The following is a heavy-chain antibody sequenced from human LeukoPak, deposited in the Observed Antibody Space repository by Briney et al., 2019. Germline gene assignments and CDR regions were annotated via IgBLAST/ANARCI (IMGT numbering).Heavy chain of an antibody. CDR1: GDSISSSSYY. V-gene: IGHV4-39*01. CDR3: ARRRYYDSTGYLD. J-gene: IGHJ1*01. CDR2: IYYRGST. Sequence: PSETLSLTCTISGDSISSSSYYWGWTRQPPGKGLEWIGDIYYRGSTSSSPSLKSRVSISIDTSNNQFSLTLNSVTAADTALYFCARRRYYDSTGYLDWGQGTLVTVSS. D-gene: IGHD3-22*01.